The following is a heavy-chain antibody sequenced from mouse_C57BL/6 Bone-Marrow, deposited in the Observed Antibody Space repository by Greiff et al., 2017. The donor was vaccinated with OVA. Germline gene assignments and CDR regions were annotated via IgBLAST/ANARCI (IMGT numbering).Heavy chain of an antibody. Sequence: VQLQQSGAELVRPGTSVKVSCKASGYAFTNYLIEGVKPRPGQGLEWIGVLNPGSGGTNYNEKCKGKATLTADKSSSTAYMQLSSLTCEDSAVYFCAREGGGNSFFDYWCQGKTLTDS. J-gene: IGHJ2*01. V-gene: IGHV1-54*01. CDR3: AREGGGNSFFDY. CDR2: LNPGSGGT. D-gene: IGHD2-1*01. CDR1: GYAFTNYL.